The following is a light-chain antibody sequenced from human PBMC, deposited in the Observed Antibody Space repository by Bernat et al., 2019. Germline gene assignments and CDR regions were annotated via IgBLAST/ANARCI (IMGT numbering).Light chain of an antibody. CDR1: SSDVGAYNN. J-gene: IGLJ1*01. CDR3: VSYTTSSTFV. Sequence: QSALTQPASVSGSPGQSITISCTGTSSDVGAYNNVSWFQQHPDKAPKLMLYDVTNRPSGVSYRFSGSKSGNTASLTISGLQAEDEADYYCVSYTTSSTFVFGTGTKVTVL. V-gene: IGLV2-14*03. CDR2: DVT.